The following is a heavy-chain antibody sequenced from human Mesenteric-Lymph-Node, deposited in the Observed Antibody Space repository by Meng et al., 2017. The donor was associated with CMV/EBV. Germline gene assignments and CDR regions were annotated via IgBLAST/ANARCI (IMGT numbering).Heavy chain of an antibody. V-gene: IGHV1-2*06. Sequence: FKTSGYPFTGYYMHWLRQAPGQGLEWMGRINPNNGDTNFAQKFQDRVTLTRVTSINTAYMELSRLRSDDTAVYYCARDCSWSSCSDYWGQGTLVTVSS. D-gene: IGHD2-2*01. CDR2: INPNNGDT. J-gene: IGHJ4*02. CDR1: GYPFTGYY. CDR3: ARDCSWSSCSDY.